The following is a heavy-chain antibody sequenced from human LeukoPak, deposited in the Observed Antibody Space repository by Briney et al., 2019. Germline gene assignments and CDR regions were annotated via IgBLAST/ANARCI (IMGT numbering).Heavy chain of an antibody. CDR2: IYYSGST. CDR3: ARDPSNSSGFDY. V-gene: IGHV4-59*01. J-gene: IGHJ4*02. CDR1: GGSISSYY. Sequence: SETLSLTCTVSGGSISSYYWSWIRQPPGKGLEWIGYIYYSGSTNYNPSLKSRVTISVDTSKNQFSPKLSSVTAADTAVYYCARDPSNSSGFDYWGQGALVTVSS. D-gene: IGHD3-22*01.